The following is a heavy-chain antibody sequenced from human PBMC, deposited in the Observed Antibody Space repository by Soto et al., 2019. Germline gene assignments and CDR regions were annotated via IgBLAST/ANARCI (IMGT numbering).Heavy chain of an antibody. CDR3: ASIAARPGVVRLDYYYGMDV. D-gene: IGHD6-6*01. V-gene: IGHV4-39*07. J-gene: IGHJ6*02. CDR2: VYYSGST. Sequence: PSETLSLTCTASGGSISSGGYYWGWVRQPPGKGLEWIGSVYYSGSTYYNPSLKSRVTISVDTSKNQFSLKLSSVTAADTAVYYCASIAARPGVVRLDYYYGMDVWGQGTTVTVSS. CDR1: GGSISSGGYY.